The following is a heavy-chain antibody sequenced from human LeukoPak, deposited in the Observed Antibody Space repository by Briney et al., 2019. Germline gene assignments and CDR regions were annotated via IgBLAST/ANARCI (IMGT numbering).Heavy chain of an antibody. CDR2: ISRSATTI. J-gene: IGHJ4*02. Sequence: GGSLRLSCAASGFTFSSYEMNWVRQAPGKGLEWVSSISRSATTIYYADSVKGRFTISRDNAKNSLYLQMNSLRAEDTAVYYCAKGHLNRPYFDYWGQGTLVTVSS. CDR3: AKGHLNRPYFDY. V-gene: IGHV3-48*03. D-gene: IGHD1-14*01. CDR1: GFTFSSYE.